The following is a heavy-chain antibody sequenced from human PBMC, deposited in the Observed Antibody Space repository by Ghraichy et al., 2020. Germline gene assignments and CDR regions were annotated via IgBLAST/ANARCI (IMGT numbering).Heavy chain of an antibody. CDR2: INPNSGGT. Sequence: ASVKVSCKASGYTFTGYYMHWVRQAPGQGLEWMGWINPNSGGTNYAQKFQGWVTMTRDTSISTAYMELSRLRSDETAVYYCARDGVAAAGNTPYFDYWGQGTLVTVSS. J-gene: IGHJ4*02. CDR3: ARDGVAAAGNTPYFDY. CDR1: GYTFTGYY. V-gene: IGHV1-2*04. D-gene: IGHD6-13*01.